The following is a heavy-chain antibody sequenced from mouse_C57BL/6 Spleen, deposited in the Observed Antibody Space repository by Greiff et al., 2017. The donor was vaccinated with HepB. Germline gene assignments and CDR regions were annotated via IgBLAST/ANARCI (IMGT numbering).Heavy chain of an antibody. CDR1: GYTFTSYW. CDR3: AREDGNYDWFAY. D-gene: IGHD2-1*01. J-gene: IGHJ3*01. Sequence: QVQLQQPGAELVKPGASVKMSCTASGYTFTSYWLTWVKQRPGQGLEWIGDIYPGSGSTNYNEKFKSKATLTVDTSSSTAYMQLSSLTSADAAVYYCAREDGNYDWFAYWGQGTLVTVSA. V-gene: IGHV1-55*01. CDR2: IYPGSGST.